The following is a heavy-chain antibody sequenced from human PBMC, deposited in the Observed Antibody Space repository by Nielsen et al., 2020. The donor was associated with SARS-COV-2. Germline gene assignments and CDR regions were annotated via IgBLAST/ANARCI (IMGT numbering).Heavy chain of an antibody. CDR2: IYHSGST. D-gene: IGHD3-22*01. CDR1: GGSSSSYY. V-gene: IGHV4-59*12. Sequence: SETLSLTCTVSGGSSSSYYWSWIRQPPGKGLEWIGEIYHSGSTNYNPSLKSRVTISVDKSKNQFSLKLSSVTAADTAVYYCAREEVTYYYDSPSYYYYGMDVWGQGTTVTVSS. J-gene: IGHJ6*02. CDR3: AREEVTYYYDSPSYYYYGMDV.